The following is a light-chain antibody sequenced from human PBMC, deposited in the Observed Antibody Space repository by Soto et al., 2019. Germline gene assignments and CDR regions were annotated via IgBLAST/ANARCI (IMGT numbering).Light chain of an antibody. V-gene: IGLV2-14*01. CDR1: SSDVGGYNY. CDR3: SSYTSSRV. CDR2: DVS. Sequence: QSALTQPASVSGSPGQSITISCTGTSSDVGGYNYVSWYQQHPGKAPKLMIYDVSNRPSGVSNRFSGSKSGNTASLTISGRQAEDEADYYCSSYTSSRVFGTGTKLTVL. J-gene: IGLJ1*01.